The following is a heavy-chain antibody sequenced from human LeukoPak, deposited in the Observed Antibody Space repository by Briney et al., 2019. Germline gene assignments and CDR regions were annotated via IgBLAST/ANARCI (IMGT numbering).Heavy chain of an antibody. J-gene: IGHJ5*02. CDR3: ARDMITMVRGVIITESNWFDP. D-gene: IGHD3-10*01. CDR2: ISAYNGNT. Sequence: ASVKVSCKASGYTFTSYGISWVRQAPGQGLEWMGWISAYNGNTNYAQKLQGRVTMTTDTSTSTAYMELRSLRSDDTAVYYCARDMITMVRGVIITESNWFDPWGQGTLVTVSS. CDR1: GYTFTSYG. V-gene: IGHV1-18*01.